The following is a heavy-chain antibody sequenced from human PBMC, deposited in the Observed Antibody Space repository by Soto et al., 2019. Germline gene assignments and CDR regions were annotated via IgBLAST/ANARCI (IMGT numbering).Heavy chain of an antibody. Sequence: SETLSLTCTVSGGSISSGGYYWSWIRQHPGKGLEWIGYIYYSGSTYYNPSLKSRVTISVDTSKNQFSLKLSSVTAADTAVYYCARDCVRAARGNYFDYWGQGTLVTVSS. D-gene: IGHD6-6*01. J-gene: IGHJ4*02. V-gene: IGHV4-31*03. CDR3: ARDCVRAARGNYFDY. CDR2: IYYSGST. CDR1: GGSISSGGYY.